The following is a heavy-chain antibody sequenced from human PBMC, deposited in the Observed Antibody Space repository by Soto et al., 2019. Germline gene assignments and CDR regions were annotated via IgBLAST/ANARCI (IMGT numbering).Heavy chain of an antibody. CDR2: IYYSGST. CDR3: ARAYYDILTGYGRGMDV. V-gene: IGHV4-39*01. J-gene: IGHJ6*02. Sequence: SETLSLTCSFSGASISRSSYFGGWIRQPPGKGLEWIGSIYYSGSTYYNPSLKSRITINPDTSKNQFSLQLNSVTPEDTAVYYCARAYYDILTGYGRGMDVWGQGTTVTVSS. CDR1: GASISRSSYF. D-gene: IGHD3-9*01.